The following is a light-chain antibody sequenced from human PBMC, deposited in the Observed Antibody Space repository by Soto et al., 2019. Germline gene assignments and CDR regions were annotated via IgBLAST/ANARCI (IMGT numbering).Light chain of an antibody. J-gene: IGKJ3*01. CDR2: GAS. CDR3: QQHDSWPPVFT. Sequence: EIVMTQSPAPRSVSPGERATLSCRASQSVSNNLSWYQQTPGQAPRLLIYGASTRATGIPARFSGSGSGTEFTRTISSLQSEDFAVYYCQQHDSWPPVFTVGPGTKVDMK. CDR1: QSVSNN. V-gene: IGKV3-15*01.